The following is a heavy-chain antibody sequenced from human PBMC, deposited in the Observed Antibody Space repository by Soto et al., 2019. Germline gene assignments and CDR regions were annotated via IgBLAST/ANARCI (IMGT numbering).Heavy chain of an antibody. Sequence: ASVKVSCKASGYSFTSYGINWVRQAPGQGLEWMGWMSANSGNTGYAQKFQGRVTMTRNTSISTAYMELSSLRSEDTAVYYCATGKITSSCWYGGNWFDPWGQGTLVTVSS. D-gene: IGHD6-13*01. CDR1: GYSFTSYG. J-gene: IGHJ5*02. CDR3: ATGKITSSCWYGGNWFDP. V-gene: IGHV1-8*02. CDR2: MSANSGNT.